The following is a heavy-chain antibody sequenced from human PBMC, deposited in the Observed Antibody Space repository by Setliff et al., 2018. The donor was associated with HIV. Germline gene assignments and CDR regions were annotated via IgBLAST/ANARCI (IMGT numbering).Heavy chain of an antibody. CDR3: ARRGRDGVFIMFATGFDP. CDR1: GGSISSSTYY. D-gene: IGHD2-8*01. Sequence: SETLSLTCSVYGGSISSSTYYWVWIRQPPGKGLEWIGDIFYTGSTYYNPSLKSRVAISVDTSENQFSLKLNSVTAADTAVYYCARRGRDGVFIMFATGFDPWGQGALVTVSS. CDR2: IFYTGST. J-gene: IGHJ5*02. V-gene: IGHV4-39*01.